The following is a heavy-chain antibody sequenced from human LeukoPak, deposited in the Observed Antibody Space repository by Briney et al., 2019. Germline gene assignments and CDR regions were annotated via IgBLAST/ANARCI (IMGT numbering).Heavy chain of an antibody. Sequence: ASVKVSCKASGYTFTSYYLHWVRQAPGQGLEWMGTINSSGGSTSYAQKFQGRVTMSRDTSTSTVYMELSGPTSEDTGVYYCARDALAMSSYFDYWGQGTLVTVSS. V-gene: IGHV1-46*01. CDR2: INSSGGST. CDR3: ARDALAMSSYFDY. CDR1: GYTFTSYY. J-gene: IGHJ4*02. D-gene: IGHD3-10*01.